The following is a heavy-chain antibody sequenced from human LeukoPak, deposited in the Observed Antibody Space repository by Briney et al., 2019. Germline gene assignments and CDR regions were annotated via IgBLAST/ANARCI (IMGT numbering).Heavy chain of an antibody. CDR1: GFNFRDHW. Sequence: GGSLRLSCAGSGFNFRDHWMSWLRQAPGKRPEWVAHIKPDGSEKYYVDSVKGRFTISRDNSKNTLYLQMNSLRAEDTAVYYCAKSHHVTAIDYWGQGTLVTVSS. D-gene: IGHD2-21*02. J-gene: IGHJ4*02. CDR2: IKPDGSEK. CDR3: AKSHHVTAIDY. V-gene: IGHV3-7*03.